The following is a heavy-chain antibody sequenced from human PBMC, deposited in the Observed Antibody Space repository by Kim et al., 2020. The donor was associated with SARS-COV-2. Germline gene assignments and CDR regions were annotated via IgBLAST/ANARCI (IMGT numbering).Heavy chain of an antibody. CDR2: NSGSGGST. J-gene: IGHJ4*02. V-gene: IGHV3-23*01. CDR3: AKAAGYSSGWAESFY. D-gene: IGHD6-19*01. CDR1: GFTFSSFG. Sequence: GGSLRLSCAASGFTFSSFGMSWVRQAPGKGLEWVSSNSGSGGSTYYADSVKGRFTISRDNSKNTLYLQMNSLRAEDTAIFYCAKAAGYSSGWAESFYWGQGTLVTVSS.